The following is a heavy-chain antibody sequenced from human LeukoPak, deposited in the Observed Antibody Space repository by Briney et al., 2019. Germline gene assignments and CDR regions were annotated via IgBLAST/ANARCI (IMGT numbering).Heavy chain of an antibody. CDR2: IYYSGST. D-gene: IGHD3-10*01. CDR1: GGSISSYY. J-gene: IGHJ4*02. CDR3: ARVGTYGSGSYLSWLDY. V-gene: IGHV4-59*01. Sequence: SETLSLTCTVSGGSISSYYWSWIRQPPGKGLEWIGYIYYSGSTNYNPSLRSRVTISVDTSKNQFSLKLSSVTSADTAVYYCARVGTYGSGSYLSWLDYWGQGTLGTVSS.